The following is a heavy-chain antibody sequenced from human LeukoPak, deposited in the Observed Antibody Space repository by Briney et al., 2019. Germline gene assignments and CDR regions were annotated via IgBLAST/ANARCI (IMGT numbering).Heavy chain of an antibody. D-gene: IGHD2-2*02. Sequence: ASVKVSCKASGYTFTSYDINWVRQATGQGLEWMEWRNPNSGNTRYAQKFQGRVTMTRNTSISTAYMELSSLRSEDTAVYYCARGRYCSSTSCYRFDYWGQGTLVTVSS. CDR3: ARGRYCSSTSCYRFDY. J-gene: IGHJ4*02. V-gene: IGHV1-8*01. CDR1: GYTFTSYD. CDR2: RNPNSGNT.